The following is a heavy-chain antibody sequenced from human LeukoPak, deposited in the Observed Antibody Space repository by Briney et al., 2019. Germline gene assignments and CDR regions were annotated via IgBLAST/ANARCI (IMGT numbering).Heavy chain of an antibody. CDR3: LAGTERIDY. J-gene: IGHJ4*02. CDR1: GFTFSSYA. D-gene: IGHD6-19*01. Sequence: SGGSLRLSCAASGFTFSSYAMSWVRQAPGKGLEWVSAISGSGGSTYYADSVKGRFTISRDNSKNTLYLHMNSLRAEDTAVYYCLAGTERIDYWGQGTLVTVSS. V-gene: IGHV3-23*01. CDR2: ISGSGGST.